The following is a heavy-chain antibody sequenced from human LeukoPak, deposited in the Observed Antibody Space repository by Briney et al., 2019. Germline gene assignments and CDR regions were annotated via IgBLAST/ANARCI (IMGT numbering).Heavy chain of an antibody. CDR2: ISSSGSTI. D-gene: IGHD3-22*01. J-gene: IGHJ4*02. Sequence: GGSLRLSCAGSGFTFSDYYMSWIRQAPGKGLEWVSYISSSGSTIYYADSVKGRFTISRDNAKNSLYLQMNSLRAEDTAVYYCAIGQYDSSGYPLALDYWGQGTLVTVSS. V-gene: IGHV3-11*04. CDR3: AIGQYDSSGYPLALDY. CDR1: GFTFSDYY.